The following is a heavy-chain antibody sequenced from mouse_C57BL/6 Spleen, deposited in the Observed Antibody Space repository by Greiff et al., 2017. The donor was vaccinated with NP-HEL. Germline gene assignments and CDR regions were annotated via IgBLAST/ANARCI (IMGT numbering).Heavy chain of an antibody. CDR1: GYTFTSYG. CDR3: AGGGYDGYYSFAY. Sequence: QVQLKQSGAELARPGASVKLSCKASGYTFTSYGISWVKQRTGQGLEWIGEIYPRSGNTYYNEKFKGKATLTADKSSSTAYMELRSLTSEDSAVYFCAGGGYDGYYSFAYWGQGTLVTVSA. CDR2: IYPRSGNT. V-gene: IGHV1-81*01. D-gene: IGHD2-3*01. J-gene: IGHJ3*01.